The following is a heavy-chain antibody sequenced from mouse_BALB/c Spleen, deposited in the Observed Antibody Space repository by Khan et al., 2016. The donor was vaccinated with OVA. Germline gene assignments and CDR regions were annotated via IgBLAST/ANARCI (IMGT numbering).Heavy chain of an antibody. D-gene: IGHD2-2*01. V-gene: IGHV1-5*01. CDR2: IYPGNSDT. CDR1: GYTFTSYW. Sequence: VQLQQSGTVLARPGTSVKMSCKASGYTFTSYWMHWVKQRPGQGLEWIGAIYPGNSDTSYNQKFKGKAKLTAVTSTSIAYMELSSLTNEDSAVYYCTRFGYLFAYWGQGTLVTGSA. J-gene: IGHJ3*01. CDR3: TRFGYLFAY.